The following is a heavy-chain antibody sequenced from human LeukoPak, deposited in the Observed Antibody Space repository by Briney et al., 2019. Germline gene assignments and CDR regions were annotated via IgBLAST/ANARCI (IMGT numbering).Heavy chain of an antibody. CDR2: IYTSGST. Sequence: PSETLSLTCTVSGGSISSGSYYWGWIRQPAGKGLEWIGRIYTSGSTNYNPSLKSRVTISVDTSKNQFSLKLSSVTAADTAVYYCARVKDVFGVVGVFDYWGQGTLVTVSS. CDR1: GGSISSGSYY. CDR3: ARVKDVFGVVGVFDY. V-gene: IGHV4-61*02. J-gene: IGHJ4*02. D-gene: IGHD3-3*01.